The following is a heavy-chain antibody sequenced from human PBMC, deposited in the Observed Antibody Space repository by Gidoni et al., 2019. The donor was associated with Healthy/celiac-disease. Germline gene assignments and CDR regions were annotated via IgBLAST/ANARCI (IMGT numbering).Heavy chain of an antibody. J-gene: IGHJ2*01. CDR1: GGSISSSSYY. CDR3: ARRLYDSSGYAYWYFDL. D-gene: IGHD3-22*01. CDR2: IYYSGST. Sequence: QLQLQESGPGLVKPSETLSLTCTVSGGSISSSSYYWGWIRQPPGKGLEWIGSIYYSGSTYYNPSLKSRVTISVDTSKNQFSLKLSSVTAADTAVYYCARRLYDSSGYAYWYFDLWGRGTLVTVSS. V-gene: IGHV4-39*01.